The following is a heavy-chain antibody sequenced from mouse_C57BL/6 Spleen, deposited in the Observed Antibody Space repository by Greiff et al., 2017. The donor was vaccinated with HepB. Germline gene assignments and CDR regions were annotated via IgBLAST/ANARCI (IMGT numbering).Heavy chain of an antibody. V-gene: IGHV1-64*01. CDR3: ARTYSNYRYFDV. CDR2: IHPNSGST. Sequence: VQLQQPGAELVKPGASVKLSCKASGYTFTSYWMHWVKQRPGQGLEWIGMIHPNSGSTNYNEKFKSKATLTVDKSSSTAYMQLSSLTSEDSAVYYCARTYSNYRYFDVWGTGTTVTVSS. D-gene: IGHD2-5*01. J-gene: IGHJ1*03. CDR1: GYTFTSYW.